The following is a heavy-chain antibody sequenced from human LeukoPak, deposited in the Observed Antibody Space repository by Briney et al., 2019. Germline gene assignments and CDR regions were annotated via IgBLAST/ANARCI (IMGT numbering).Heavy chain of an antibody. J-gene: IGHJ6*03. CDR1: GGAFSSYA. V-gene: IGHV1-69*13. Sequence: SVKVSCKASGGAFSSYAISWVRQAPGQGLEWMGGIIPIFGTANYAQKFQGRVTITADESTSTAYMELSSLRSEDTAVYYCARAMVRGVRPPYYYYYYMDVWGKGTTVTVSS. CDR2: IIPIFGTA. CDR3: ARAMVRGVRPPYYYYYYMDV. D-gene: IGHD3-10*01.